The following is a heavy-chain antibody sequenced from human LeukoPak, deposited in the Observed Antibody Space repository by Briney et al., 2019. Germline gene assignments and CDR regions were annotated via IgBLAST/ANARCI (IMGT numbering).Heavy chain of an antibody. D-gene: IGHD6-13*01. J-gene: IGHJ4*02. CDR2: INHSGST. V-gene: IGHV4-34*01. Sequence: PSETLSLTCAVYAGSFGGYYWSWIRQPPGKGLEWIGEINHSGSTNYNPSLKSRVTISVDTSKNQFSLKLSSVTAADTAVYYCARHGGPAAGLDYWGQGSLVTVSS. CDR3: ARHGGPAAGLDY. CDR1: AGSFGGYY.